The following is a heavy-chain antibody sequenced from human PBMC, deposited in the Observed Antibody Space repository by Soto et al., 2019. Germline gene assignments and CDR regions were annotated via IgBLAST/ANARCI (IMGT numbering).Heavy chain of an antibody. CDR2: IYYSGST. J-gene: IGHJ2*01. Sequence: SETLSLTRTVSGGSISSSSYYWGWIRQPPGKGLEWIGSIYYSGSTYYNPSLKSRVTISVDTSKNQFSLKLSSVTAADTAAYYCARPATGYWYFDLWGRGTLVTVSS. V-gene: IGHV4-39*01. CDR1: GGSISSSSYY. CDR3: ARPATGYWYFDL.